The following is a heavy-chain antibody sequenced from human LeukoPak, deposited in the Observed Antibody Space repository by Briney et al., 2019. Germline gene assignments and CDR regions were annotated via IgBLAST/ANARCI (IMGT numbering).Heavy chain of an antibody. Sequence: GASVKVSCKASGGTFSSYAISWVRQAPGQGLEWMGRIIPTLGIANYAQKFQGRVTITADKSTSTAYMELSSLRSEDTAVYYCARDQFRQDIVVVVAAEPNWFDPWGQGTLVTVSS. CDR1: GGTFSSYA. D-gene: IGHD2-15*01. CDR3: ARDQFRQDIVVVVAAEPNWFDP. V-gene: IGHV1-69*04. CDR2: IIPTLGIA. J-gene: IGHJ5*02.